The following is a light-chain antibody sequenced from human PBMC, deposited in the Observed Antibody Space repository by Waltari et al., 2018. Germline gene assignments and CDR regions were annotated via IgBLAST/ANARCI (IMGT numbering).Light chain of an antibody. CDR1: SSNIGADSD. J-gene: IGLJ2*01. Sequence: QSVLTQPPSVSGAPGQRVTISCTGSSSNIGADSDIHWYQHLPGAAPKLLIKHEPLRPSGVPDRFSGSKSGTSAALAITGLQAGDEGDYYCQSYDNSLSAWVFGGGTKLTVL. V-gene: IGLV1-40*01. CDR3: QSYDNSLSAWV. CDR2: HEP.